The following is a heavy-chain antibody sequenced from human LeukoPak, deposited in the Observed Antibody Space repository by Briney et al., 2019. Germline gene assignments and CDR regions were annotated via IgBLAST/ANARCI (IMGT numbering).Heavy chain of an antibody. Sequence: GGSLRLSCVASGFTFSTYAMSWVRQTPGKGLDWVSGILGNAGRTYYADSVKGRFTISRDNSKNTLYLQMNSLRAEDTAVYYCARDIIAVANGEWGQGTLVTVSS. CDR3: ARDIIAVANGE. J-gene: IGHJ4*02. CDR2: ILGNAGRT. D-gene: IGHD6-19*01. V-gene: IGHV3-23*01. CDR1: GFTFSTYA.